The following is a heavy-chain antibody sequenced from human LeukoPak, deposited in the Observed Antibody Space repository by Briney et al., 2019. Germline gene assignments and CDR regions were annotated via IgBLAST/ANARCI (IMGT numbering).Heavy chain of an antibody. CDR1: GFIFGAYY. Sequence: GGSLRLSCAASGFIFGAYYISWVRQTPEKGLDWVAHISPDGGQEFYVDSVRGRFTISRDNAKNSLYLQMNNLRGEDTAMYFCARWRGGQSEFDLWGQGTLVTVSS. CDR3: ARWRGGQSEFDL. D-gene: IGHD3-16*01. CDR2: ISPDGGQE. J-gene: IGHJ4*02. V-gene: IGHV3-7*01.